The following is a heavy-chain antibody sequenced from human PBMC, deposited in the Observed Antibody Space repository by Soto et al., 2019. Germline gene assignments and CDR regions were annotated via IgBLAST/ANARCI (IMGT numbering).Heavy chain of an antibody. CDR3: ARGRVVLNWNYANYYYYYGMDV. D-gene: IGHD1-7*01. J-gene: IGHJ6*02. CDR2: INHSGST. V-gene: IGHV4-34*01. Sequence: SETLSLTCAVYGGSFSGYYWSWIRQPPGKGLEWIGEINHSGSTNYNPSLKSRVTISVDTSKNQFSLKLSSVTAADTAVYYCARGRVVLNWNYANYYYYYGMDVWGQGTTVTVSS. CDR1: GGSFSGYY.